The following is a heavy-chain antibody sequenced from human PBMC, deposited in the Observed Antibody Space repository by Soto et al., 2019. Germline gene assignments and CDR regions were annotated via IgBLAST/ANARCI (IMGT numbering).Heavy chain of an antibody. CDR1: GFTFSSYA. CDR2: ISYDGSNK. CDR3: ARDWIVVALDAFDI. Sequence: QVQLVESGGGVVQPGRSLRLSCAASGFTFSSYAMHWVRQAPGKGLEWVAVISYDGSNKYYADSVKGRFTISRDNSKNTLYLQMNSLRAEDTAVYYCARDWIVVALDAFDIWGQGTMVTVSS. V-gene: IGHV3-30-3*01. D-gene: IGHD3-22*01. J-gene: IGHJ3*02.